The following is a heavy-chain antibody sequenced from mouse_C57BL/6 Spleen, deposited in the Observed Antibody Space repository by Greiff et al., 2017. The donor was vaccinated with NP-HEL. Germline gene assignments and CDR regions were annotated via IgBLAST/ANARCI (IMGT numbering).Heavy chain of an antibody. CDR3: AREEGYAWYFDV. CDR1: GYTFSSYW. V-gene: IGHV1-80*01. CDR2: IYPGDGDT. J-gene: IGHJ1*03. D-gene: IGHD2-2*01. Sequence: VQLQESGAELVKPGASVKMSCKASGYTFSSYWMNWVKQRPGKGLEWIGQIYPGDGDTNYNGKFKGKATLTADKSSSTAYMQLSSLTSEDSAVYLCAREEGYAWYFDVWGTGTTVTVS.